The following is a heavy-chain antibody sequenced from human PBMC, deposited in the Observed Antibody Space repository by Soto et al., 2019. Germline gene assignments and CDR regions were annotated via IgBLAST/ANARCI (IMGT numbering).Heavy chain of an antibody. Sequence: PGGSLRLSCVASGFSFSTCAMSWVRQAPGKGLEWVSGISASGGRTYFADSVKGRFTVSRDNSNNTLFLQLNRLRDDDTAVYYCAKASYATPMAQGQLDHWGQGTLVTVSS. CDR1: GFSFSTCA. J-gene: IGHJ4*02. CDR3: AKASYATPMAQGQLDH. D-gene: IGHD2-2*01. CDR2: ISASGGRT. V-gene: IGHV3-23*01.